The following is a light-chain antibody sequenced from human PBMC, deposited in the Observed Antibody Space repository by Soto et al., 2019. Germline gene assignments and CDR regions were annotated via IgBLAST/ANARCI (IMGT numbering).Light chain of an antibody. CDR2: GAS. V-gene: IGKV3-15*01. CDR1: QSVSSN. CDR3: QQYNNWPRGT. J-gene: IGKJ1*01. Sequence: EIVMTQSPATLSVSPGERATLSCRASQSVSSNLAWYQQKPGQAPRLLIYGASTRATGIPARFSGSGSGTEFTLTIGSLQSEDFAVYYCQQYNNWPRGTFGQGTKVEIK.